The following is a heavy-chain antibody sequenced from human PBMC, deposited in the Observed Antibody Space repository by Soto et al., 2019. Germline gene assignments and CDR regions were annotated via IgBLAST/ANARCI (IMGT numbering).Heavy chain of an antibody. V-gene: IGHV3-15*01. Sequence: PGGSLRLSCAASGFTFSNAWMSWVRQAPGKGLEWVGRIKSKTDGGTTDYAAPVKGRFTISRDDSKNTLYLQMNSLKTEDTAVYYCTTDLTRQSRRKYYDFWSGYYRRVDYWGQGTLVTVSS. J-gene: IGHJ4*02. CDR3: TTDLTRQSRRKYYDFWSGYYRRVDY. CDR1: GFTFSNAW. D-gene: IGHD3-3*01. CDR2: IKSKTDGGTT.